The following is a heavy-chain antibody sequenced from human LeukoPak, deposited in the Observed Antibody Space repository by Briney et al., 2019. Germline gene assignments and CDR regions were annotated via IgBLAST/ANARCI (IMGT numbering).Heavy chain of an antibody. CDR3: AKPSYGDPLDSFDV. V-gene: IGHV3-30*18. CDR2: ISYDGPNK. CDR1: GFTFNNYG. Sequence: GGSLRLSCAASGFTFNNYGMHWVRQAPGKGLEWVAVISYDGPNKYYADSVKGRFIISRDNAKDTLFLQMNSLRADDTAIYYCAKPSYGDPLDSFDVWGQGTMVTVSS. D-gene: IGHD4-17*01. J-gene: IGHJ3*01.